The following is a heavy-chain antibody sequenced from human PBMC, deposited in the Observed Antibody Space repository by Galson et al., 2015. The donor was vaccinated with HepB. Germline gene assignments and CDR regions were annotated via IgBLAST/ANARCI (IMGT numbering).Heavy chain of an antibody. CDR1: GFTFSSYA. D-gene: IGHD6-6*01. CDR3: AKSLTPQQVVDAFDI. V-gene: IGHV3-23*01. Sequence: SLRLSCAASGFTFSSYAMNWVRQTPGKGLEWVSGISGSGGSTYYADSVKGRCTISRDNSKNTLYLQMNSLRDGDTAAYYCAKSLTPQQVVDAFDIWGQGTMVTVSS. J-gene: IGHJ3*02. CDR2: ISGSGGST.